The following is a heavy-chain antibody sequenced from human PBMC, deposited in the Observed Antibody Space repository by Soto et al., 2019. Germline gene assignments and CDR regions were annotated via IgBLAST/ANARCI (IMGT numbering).Heavy chain of an antibody. Sequence: QVQLVQSGAEVKKPGSSVKVSCKASGGTFSSYTISWVRQAPGQGLEWMGRIIPILGIANYAQKFQGRVTITADKSTSTAYMGLSSLRSEDTAVYYCARDSGYCSGVRCQIAGPIDYWGQGTLVTVSS. V-gene: IGHV1-69*08. CDR3: ARDSGYCSGVRCQIAGPIDY. CDR1: GGTFSSYT. D-gene: IGHD2-15*01. CDR2: IIPILGIA. J-gene: IGHJ4*02.